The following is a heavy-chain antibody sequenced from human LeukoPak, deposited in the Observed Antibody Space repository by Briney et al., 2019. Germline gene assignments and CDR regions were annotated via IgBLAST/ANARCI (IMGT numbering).Heavy chain of an antibody. D-gene: IGHD4-17*01. CDR1: GFTFSSYG. CDR3: AKAGDYGGKFL. Sequence: GRSLRLSCAASGFTFSSYGMHWVRQAPGKGLEWVAVISYDGSNKYYADSVKGRFTISRDNSKNTLYLQMNSLRAEDTAVYYCAKAGDYGGKFLWGQGTMVTVSS. CDR2: ISYDGSNK. J-gene: IGHJ3*01. V-gene: IGHV3-30*18.